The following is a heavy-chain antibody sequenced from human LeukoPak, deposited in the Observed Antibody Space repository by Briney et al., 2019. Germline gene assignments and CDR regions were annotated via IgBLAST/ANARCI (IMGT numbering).Heavy chain of an antibody. J-gene: IGHJ5*02. Sequence: GESLKISCEASGHSFTNHWIGWVRQMPGKGLEWMGIINLGDSENQYSPSFQGQVTISLDKSISTAYLQWRSLKVSDTAMNYCARRPYSGSPNWFDPWGQGTLVTVSS. CDR2: INLGDSEN. D-gene: IGHD1-26*01. V-gene: IGHV5-51*01. CDR3: ARRPYSGSPNWFDP. CDR1: GHSFTNHW.